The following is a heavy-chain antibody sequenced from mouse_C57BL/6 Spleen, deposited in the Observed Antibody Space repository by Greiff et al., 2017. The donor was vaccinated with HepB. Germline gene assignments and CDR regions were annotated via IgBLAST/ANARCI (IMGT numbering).Heavy chain of an antibody. J-gene: IGHJ2*01. D-gene: IGHD1-1*01. CDR2: IYPGSGST. Sequence: VQLQQSGAELVKPGASVKMSCKASGYTFTSYWITWVKQRPGQGLEWIGDIYPGSGSTNYNEKFKSKATLTVDTSSSTAYMQIRSLTSEDSAVYYCARSDTTVFDYWGQGTTLTVSS. V-gene: IGHV1-55*01. CDR1: GYTFTSYW. CDR3: ARSDTTVFDY.